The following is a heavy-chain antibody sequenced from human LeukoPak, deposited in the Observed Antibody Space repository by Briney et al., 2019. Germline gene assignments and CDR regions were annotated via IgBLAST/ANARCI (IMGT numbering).Heavy chain of an antibody. D-gene: IGHD3-9*01. CDR1: GGSISSGGYY. J-gene: IGHJ3*02. CDR2: IYYSGST. V-gene: IGHV4-31*03. Sequence: SQTLSLTCTVSGGSISSGGYYWSWIRQHPGKGLEWIGYIYYSGSTYYNPSLKSRVTISEDTSKNQFSLKLGSVTAADTAVYYCALGLRYVDWSSNAFDIWGQGTMVTVSS. CDR3: ALGLRYVDWSSNAFDI.